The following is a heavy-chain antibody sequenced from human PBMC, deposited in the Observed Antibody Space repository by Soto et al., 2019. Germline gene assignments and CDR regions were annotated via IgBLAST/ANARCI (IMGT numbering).Heavy chain of an antibody. J-gene: IGHJ4*02. CDR2: ISNDESNK. Sequence: PGGSLRLSCAASGFTFSSYGMHWVRQAPGKGLEWVAVISNDESNKNYADSVKGRFTVSRDNSKNTLSLQMNSLRAEDTAVYYCAKGSSGYYYPHLDNWGQGTPVTVSS. D-gene: IGHD3-22*01. CDR3: AKGSSGYYYPHLDN. CDR1: GFTFSSYG. V-gene: IGHV3-30*18.